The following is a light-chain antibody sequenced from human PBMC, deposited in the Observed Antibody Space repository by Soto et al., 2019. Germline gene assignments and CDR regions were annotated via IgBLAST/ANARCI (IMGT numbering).Light chain of an antibody. J-gene: IGKJ1*01. CDR2: KAS. CDR1: QSISSW. Sequence: DIQMTQSPSTLSASVGDRVTITCRASQSISSWLAWYQQKPGKAPKLLIYKASSLESGVASRFSGSGSGTEFTLPISSLQPDDFATYYCQQYNSYSPWAFGQGTKVEIK. CDR3: QQYNSYSPWA. V-gene: IGKV1-5*03.